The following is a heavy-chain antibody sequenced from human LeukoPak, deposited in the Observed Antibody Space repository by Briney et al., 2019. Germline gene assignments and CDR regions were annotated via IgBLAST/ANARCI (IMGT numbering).Heavy chain of an antibody. D-gene: IGHD4-17*01. J-gene: IGHJ4*02. CDR1: GYTFTSYG. Sequence: ASVKVSCKASGYTFTSYGISWVRQAPGQGLEWMGWISAYNGNTNYAQKLQGRVTMTTDTSTSTAYMELRSLRAEDTAVYYCARAYGDYRHTDYWGQGTLVTVSS. V-gene: IGHV1-18*01. CDR2: ISAYNGNT. CDR3: ARAYGDYRHTDY.